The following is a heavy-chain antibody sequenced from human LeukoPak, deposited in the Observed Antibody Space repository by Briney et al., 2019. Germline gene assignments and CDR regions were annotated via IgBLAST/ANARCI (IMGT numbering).Heavy chain of an antibody. CDR1: GFTFSSYW. J-gene: IGHJ4*02. Sequence: PGGSLRLSCAASGFTFSSYWTHWVRQAPGKGLEWVAVIWYDGSNKYYADSVKGRFTISRDNSKNTLYLQMNSLRAEDTAVYYCARDLSWFGEFDYWGQGTLVTVSS. CDR3: ARDLSWFGEFDY. CDR2: IWYDGSNK. V-gene: IGHV3-33*08. D-gene: IGHD3-10*01.